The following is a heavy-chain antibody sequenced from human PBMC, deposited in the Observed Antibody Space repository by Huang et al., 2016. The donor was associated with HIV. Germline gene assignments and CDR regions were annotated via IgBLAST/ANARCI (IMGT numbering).Heavy chain of an antibody. CDR3: AKDRQEALHSSSWEVFDY. D-gene: IGHD6-13*01. Sequence: EVQLVESGGGLVQPGGSLRLSCAASGFTFSTYWMGWVLQAPGKGLEWVANIKQDGGEKYYVDSVKGRFTISRDNAKNSLYLQMNSLRAEDTAVYYCAKDRQEALHSSSWEVFDYWGQGTLVTVSS. CDR2: IKQDGGEK. CDR1: GFTFSTYW. J-gene: IGHJ4*02. V-gene: IGHV3-7*01.